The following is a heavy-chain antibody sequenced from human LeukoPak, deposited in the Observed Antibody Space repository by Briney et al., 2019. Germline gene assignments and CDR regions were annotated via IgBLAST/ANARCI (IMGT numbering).Heavy chain of an antibody. J-gene: IGHJ6*02. V-gene: IGHV1-46*01. D-gene: IGHD2-15*01. CDR3: AREEAVVVVAAYYYYYGMDV. Sequence: ASVKVSCKASGYTFTSYYMHWVRQAPGQGLEWMGLINPSGGSTSYAQKFQGRVTMTRDTSTSTVYMELSSLRSEDTAVYYCAREEAVVVVAAYYYYYGMDVWGQGTTVTVSS. CDR1: GYTFTSYY. CDR2: INPSGGST.